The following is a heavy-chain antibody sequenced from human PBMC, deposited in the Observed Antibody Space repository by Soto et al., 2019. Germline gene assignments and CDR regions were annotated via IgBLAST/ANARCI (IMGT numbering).Heavy chain of an antibody. CDR2: ISSSSYI. V-gene: IGHV3-21*01. CDR1: GFTFSSYS. D-gene: IGHD3-22*01. CDR3: ARDHHYYDSSGYLFDYYYGMDV. Sequence: PGGSLRLSCAASGFTFSSYSMNWVRQAPGKGLEWVSSISSSSYIYYADSVKGRFTISRDNAKNSLYLQMNSLRAEDAAVYYCARDHHYYDSSGYLFDYYYGMDVRGQGTTVT. J-gene: IGHJ6*02.